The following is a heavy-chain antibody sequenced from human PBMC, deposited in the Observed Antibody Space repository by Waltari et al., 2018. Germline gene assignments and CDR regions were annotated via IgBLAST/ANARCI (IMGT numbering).Heavy chain of an antibody. CDR1: GYTFTGYY. D-gene: IGHD2-2*03. J-gene: IGHJ5*02. CDR3: ARVGIADGWAYDPPPDH. V-gene: IGHV1-2*02. CDR2: INPNSGGT. Sequence: QVQLVQSGAEVKKPGAAVTVSCKASGYTFTGYYMHWVRPAPGTGLEWMGWINPNSGGTNYAQKFQGRVTMTRDTSISTAYMELSRLTSDDTAMYYCARVGIADGWAYDPPPDHWGQGTLVTVSS.